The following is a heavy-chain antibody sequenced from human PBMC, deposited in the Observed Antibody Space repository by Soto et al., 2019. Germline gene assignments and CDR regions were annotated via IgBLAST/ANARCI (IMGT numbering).Heavy chain of an antibody. CDR1: GDSVIKCY. Sequence: SETLSLTCTVSGDSVIKCYWNWIRQPAGKGLEWIGRIHSTRSPNYSPSLKSRVTMSVDKSKNQFSLKLTLTAVTAADTAVYYCARSPACGDYANLDTWGQGTLVTVSS. CDR3: ARSPACGDYANLDT. J-gene: IGHJ5*02. CDR2: IHSTRSP. D-gene: IGHD4-17*01. V-gene: IGHV4-4*07.